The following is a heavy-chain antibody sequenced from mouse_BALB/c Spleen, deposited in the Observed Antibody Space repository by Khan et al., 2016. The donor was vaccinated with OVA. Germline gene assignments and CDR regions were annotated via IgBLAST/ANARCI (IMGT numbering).Heavy chain of an antibody. CDR2: INPCTGYT. V-gene: IGHV1-7*01. CDR3: ARGGNGSFAY. CDR1: GYTFTDYW. Sequence: VQLQQSGADLAKPGASVKMSCKASGYTFTDYWIPWVKKRPGQGLEWIGYINPCTGYTEYNHKFKDKATLTADKSSSTAYMQLSSLTSEDSAVYYCARGGNGSFAYWGQGTLVTVSA. J-gene: IGHJ3*01. D-gene: IGHD2-2*01.